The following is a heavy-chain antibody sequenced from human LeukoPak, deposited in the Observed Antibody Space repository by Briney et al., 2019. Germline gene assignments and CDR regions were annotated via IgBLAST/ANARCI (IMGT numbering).Heavy chain of an antibody. CDR2: INHSGST. J-gene: IGHJ4*02. V-gene: IGHV4-34*01. CDR1: GGSFSGYY. Sequence: SETLSLTCAVYGGSFSGYYWSWIRQPPGKGLEWIGEINHSGSTNYNPSLKSRVTISVDTSKNQFSLKLSSVTAADTAVYYCARSRLRALDYWGQGTLVTVSS. D-gene: IGHD2-21*02. CDR3: ARSRLRALDY.